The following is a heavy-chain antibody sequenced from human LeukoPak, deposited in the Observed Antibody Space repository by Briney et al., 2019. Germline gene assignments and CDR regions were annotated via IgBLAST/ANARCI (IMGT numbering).Heavy chain of an antibody. CDR2: INSKSCDT. D-gene: IGHD1-26*01. J-gene: IGHJ4*02. Sequence: ASVKVSCKASRYTFTGYLIHWVRQAPGQPLEWMGWINSKSCDTHYAHKFQGRVTKSTDTSISTTYMELSRLTSDDTAMYYCARGSTVGATEALGGFYGGERTPVSLSS. CDR3: ARGSTVGATEALGGFY. CDR1: RYTFTGYL. V-gene: IGHV1-2*07.